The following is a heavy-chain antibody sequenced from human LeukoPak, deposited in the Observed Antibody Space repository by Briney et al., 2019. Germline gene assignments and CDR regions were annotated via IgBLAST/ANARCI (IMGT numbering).Heavy chain of an antibody. CDR3: ARGSMVAYSP. Sequence: ASVKVSCKASGGTFSSYAISWVRPATGQGLEWMGWMNPNSGNTGYAQKFQGRVTMTRNTSISTAYMELSSLRSEDTAVYYCARGSMVAYSPWGQGTLVTVSS. J-gene: IGHJ5*02. CDR1: GGTFSSYA. V-gene: IGHV1-8*02. CDR2: MNPNSGNT. D-gene: IGHD5-12*01.